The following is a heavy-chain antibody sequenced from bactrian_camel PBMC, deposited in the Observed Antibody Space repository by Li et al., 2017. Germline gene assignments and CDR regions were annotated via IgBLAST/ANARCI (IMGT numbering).Heavy chain of an antibody. CDR3: ATDVGLGYLAYNY. J-gene: IGHJ4*01. CDR2: TATGIGTRGG. CDR1: DITYRPYC. V-gene: IGHV3S1*01. Sequence: HVQLVESGGGLVQPGGSLRLSCAASDITYRPYCMGWFRQGPGKEREGVATTATGIGTRGGSIADSVRGRFTISQDNAKNTVYLQMTSLKSEDTALYYCATDVGLGYLAYNYWGQGTQVTVS. D-gene: IGHD5*01.